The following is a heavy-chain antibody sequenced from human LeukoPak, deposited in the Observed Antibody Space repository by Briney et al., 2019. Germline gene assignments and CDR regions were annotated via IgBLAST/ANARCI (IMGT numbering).Heavy chain of an antibody. CDR1: GGSVSSGSYY. J-gene: IGHJ5*02. V-gene: IGHV4-61*01. CDR3: ARGKRYDFWSGYHPSGGYWFDP. Sequence: SETLSLTCTVSGGSVSSGSYYWSWIRQPPGTGLEWIGYIYYSGSTNYNPSLKSRVTISVDTSKNQFSLKLSSVTAADTAVYYCARGKRYDFWSGYHPSGGYWFDPWGQGTLVTVSS. CDR2: IYYSGST. D-gene: IGHD3-3*01.